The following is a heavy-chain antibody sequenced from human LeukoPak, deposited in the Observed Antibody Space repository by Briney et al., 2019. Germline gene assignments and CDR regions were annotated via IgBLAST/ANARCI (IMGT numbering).Heavy chain of an antibody. CDR2: ISSSSSYI. D-gene: IGHD6-13*01. J-gene: IGHJ4*02. V-gene: IGHV3-21*01. CDR1: GFTFSSHS. CDR3: ASAYSSSWYPFDY. Sequence: GGSLRLSCAASGFTFSSHSMNWVRQAPGKGLEWVSSISSSSSYIYYADSVKGRFTISRDNAKNSLYLQMNSLRAEDTAVYYCASAYSSSWYPFDYWGQGTLVTVSS.